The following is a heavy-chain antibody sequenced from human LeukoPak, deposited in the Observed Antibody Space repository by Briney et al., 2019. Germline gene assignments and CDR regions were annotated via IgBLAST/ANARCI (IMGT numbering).Heavy chain of an antibody. Sequence: ASVKVSCKASGYTFTSYDINWVRQATGQGLEWMGWMNTNSGNTGYAQKFQGRVTMTRNTSISTAYMELSSLRSEDTAVYYCARAPEWGKANYYYYMDVWGKGTAVTASS. D-gene: IGHD1-26*01. CDR1: GYTFTSYD. CDR3: ARAPEWGKANYYYYMDV. J-gene: IGHJ6*03. V-gene: IGHV1-8*01. CDR2: MNTNSGNT.